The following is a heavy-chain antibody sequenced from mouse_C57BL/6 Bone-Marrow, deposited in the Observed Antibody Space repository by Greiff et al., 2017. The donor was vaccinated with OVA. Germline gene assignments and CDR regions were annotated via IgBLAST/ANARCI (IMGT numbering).Heavy chain of an antibody. Sequence: QVQLQQPGAELVKPGASVKLSCKASGYTFTSYWMHWVKQRPGQGLEWIGMIHPNSGSTNYNEKFKSKATLTVDKSSSTAYMQLSSLTSEDSAVYYCAISYYYGSSPVGDWCRGTTLTVSS. V-gene: IGHV1-64*01. J-gene: IGHJ2*01. CDR1: GYTFTSYW. CDR2: IHPNSGST. CDR3: AISYYYGSSPVGD. D-gene: IGHD1-1*01.